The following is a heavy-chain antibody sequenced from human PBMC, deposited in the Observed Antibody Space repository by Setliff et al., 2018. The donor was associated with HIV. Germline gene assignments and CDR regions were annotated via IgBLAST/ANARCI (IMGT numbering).Heavy chain of an antibody. CDR3: AREGLAVAGLNWFDP. D-gene: IGHD6-19*01. CDR1: GGSISSYY. J-gene: IGHJ5*02. V-gene: IGHV4-59*01. Sequence: PSETLSLTCTVSGGSISSYYWTWIRQPPGKGLERIGYIYYSGSTNYNPSLKSRVTISVDTCKNQFSLKLSSVTAADTAVYYCAREGLAVAGLNWFDPWGQGTLVTVSS. CDR2: IYYSGST.